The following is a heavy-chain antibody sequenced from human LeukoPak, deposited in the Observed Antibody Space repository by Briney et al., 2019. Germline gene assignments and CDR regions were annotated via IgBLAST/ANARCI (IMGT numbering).Heavy chain of an antibody. CDR1: GGTFSSYA. J-gene: IGHJ4*02. CDR2: IIPIFGTA. V-gene: IGHV1-69*06. Sequence: SVKVSCKASGGTFSSYAISWVRQAPGQGLEWMGGIIPIFGTANYAQKFQGRVTITADKSTSTAYMELSSLGSEDTAVYYCARISDSRVDTAMVTHDYWGQGTLVTVSS. CDR3: ARISDSRVDTAMVTHDY. D-gene: IGHD5-18*01.